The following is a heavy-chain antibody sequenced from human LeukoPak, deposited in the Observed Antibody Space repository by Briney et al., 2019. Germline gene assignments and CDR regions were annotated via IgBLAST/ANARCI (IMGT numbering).Heavy chain of an antibody. D-gene: IGHD1-26*01. V-gene: IGHV1-69*05. CDR2: IIPIFGTA. CDR3: AREGSGSYFFYY. CDR1: GGTFSSYA. Sequence: SVKVSCKPSGGTFSSYAISWVRQAPGQGLEWMGRIIPIFGTANYAQKFQGRVTITTDESTSTAYMELSSLRSEDTAVYYCAREGSGSYFFYYWGQGTLVTVS. J-gene: IGHJ4*02.